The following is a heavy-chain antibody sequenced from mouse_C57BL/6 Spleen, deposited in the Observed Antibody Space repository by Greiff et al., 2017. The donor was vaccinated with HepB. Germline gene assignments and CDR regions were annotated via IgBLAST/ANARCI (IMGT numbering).Heavy chain of an antibody. Sequence: EVMLVESGGGLVKPGGSLKLSCAASGFTFSDYGMHWVRQAPEKVLEWVAYISSGSSTIYYADTVKGRFTISRDNAKNTLFLQMTSLRSEDTAMYYCARNYYDYDRDAMDYWGQGTSVTVSS. CDR3: ARNYYDYDRDAMDY. V-gene: IGHV5-17*01. CDR2: ISSGSSTI. CDR1: GFTFSDYG. D-gene: IGHD2-4*01. J-gene: IGHJ4*01.